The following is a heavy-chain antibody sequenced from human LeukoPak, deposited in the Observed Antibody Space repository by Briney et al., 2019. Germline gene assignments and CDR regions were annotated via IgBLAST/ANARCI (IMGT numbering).Heavy chain of an antibody. CDR3: ARSLTGYYDSSGF. D-gene: IGHD3-22*01. CDR2: IIPIFGTA. V-gene: IGHV1-69*13. Sequence: GASVKVSCKASGGTFISYAISWVRQAPGQGLEWMGGIIPIFGTANYAQKFQGRVTITADESTSTAYMELSSLRSEDTAVYYCARSLTGYYDSSGFWGQGTLVTVSS. J-gene: IGHJ4*02. CDR1: GGTFISYA.